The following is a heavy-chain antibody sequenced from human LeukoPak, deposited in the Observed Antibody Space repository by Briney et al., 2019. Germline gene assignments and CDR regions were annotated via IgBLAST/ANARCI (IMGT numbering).Heavy chain of an antibody. CDR3: ARVGQIGAVADY. V-gene: IGHV1-46*01. CDR1: GYIFTSYY. D-gene: IGHD6-13*01. Sequence: GESLKISCKASGYIFTSYYMHWVRQDPRHGLEWLGIINPSGGSTDYAQKFQGRVTMTRDMSTSTVYMELSSLRSDDTAVYFCARVGQIGAVADYWGQGTLVTVSS. J-gene: IGHJ4*02. CDR2: INPSGGST.